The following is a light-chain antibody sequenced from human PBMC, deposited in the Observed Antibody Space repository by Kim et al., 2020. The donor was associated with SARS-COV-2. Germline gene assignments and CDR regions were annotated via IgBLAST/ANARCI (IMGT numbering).Light chain of an antibody. J-gene: IGLJ3*02. CDR1: SGSIASSY. V-gene: IGLV6-57*03. CDR3: QSYDSSKDCV. CDR2: DDN. Sequence: TVTSAGTRSSGSIASSYVHWYQQRPGSAPSTVIYDDNERPSGVPDRFSGSIDSSSNTASLTISGLRTEDEADYYCQSYDSSKDCVFGGGTQLTVL.